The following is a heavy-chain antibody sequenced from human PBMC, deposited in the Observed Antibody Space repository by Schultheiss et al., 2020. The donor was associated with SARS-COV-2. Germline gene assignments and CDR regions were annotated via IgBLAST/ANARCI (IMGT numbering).Heavy chain of an antibody. CDR3: AKEGYGGNSPFDY. CDR1: GFTFSNYA. Sequence: GESLKISCAASGFTFSNYAMHWVRQAPGKGLEWVAVISYDGSNKYYADSVKGRFTISRDNSKNTLYLQMNSLRAEDTAVYYCAKEGYGGNSPFDYWGQGTLVTVSS. CDR2: ISYDGSNK. J-gene: IGHJ4*02. D-gene: IGHD4-23*01. V-gene: IGHV3-30*18.